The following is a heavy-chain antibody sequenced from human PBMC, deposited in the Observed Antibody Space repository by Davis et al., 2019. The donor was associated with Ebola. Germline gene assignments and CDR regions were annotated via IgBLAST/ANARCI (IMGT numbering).Heavy chain of an antibody. CDR1: GYTFTTYD. V-gene: IGHV1-8*01. J-gene: IGHJ6*02. CDR2: MNPNSENT. Sequence: AASVKVSCKASGYTFTTYDIHWVRQATGQGLEWMGWMNPNSENTGYAQKFQGRVTMTRSTSISTAYMELSSLRSDDTAVYYCARDNFHDNLYYYYGMDVWGQGTTVTVSS. D-gene: IGHD1-20*01. CDR3: ARDNFHDNLYYYYGMDV.